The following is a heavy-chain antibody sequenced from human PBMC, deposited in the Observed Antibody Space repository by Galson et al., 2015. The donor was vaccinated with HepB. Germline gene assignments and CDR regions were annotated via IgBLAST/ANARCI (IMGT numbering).Heavy chain of an antibody. J-gene: IGHJ5*02. Sequence: SVKVSCKASGYTFTGYYMHWVRQAPGQGLEWMGRINPNSGGTNYAQKFQGRVTMTRDTSISTAYMELSRLRSDDTAVYYCARVSEYSSSHWFDPWGQGTLVTVSS. D-gene: IGHD6-6*01. CDR3: ARVSEYSSSHWFDP. CDR2: INPNSGGT. V-gene: IGHV1-2*06. CDR1: GYTFTGYY.